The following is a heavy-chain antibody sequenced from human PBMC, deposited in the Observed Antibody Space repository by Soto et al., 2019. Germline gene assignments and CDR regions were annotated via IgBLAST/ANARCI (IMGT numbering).Heavy chain of an antibody. Sequence: SETLSLTCTVSGGSISSSSYYWGWIRQPPGKGMEWIGSIYYSGSTYYNPSLKSRVTISVDTSKNQFSLKLSSVTAADTAVYFCACDLVDTAMVRTINYYYYYGMDVWGQGTTVTVSS. CDR2: IYYSGST. J-gene: IGHJ6*02. CDR1: GGSISSSSYY. D-gene: IGHD5-18*01. CDR3: ACDLVDTAMVRTINYYYYYGMDV. V-gene: IGHV4-39*01.